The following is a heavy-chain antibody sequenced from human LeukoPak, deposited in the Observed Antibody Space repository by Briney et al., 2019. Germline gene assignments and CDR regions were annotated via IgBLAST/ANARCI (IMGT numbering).Heavy chain of an antibody. D-gene: IGHD3-10*01. CDR2: ISWNSGSI. Sequence: GGSLRLSCAASGFTFDDYAMHWVRQAPGKGLERVSGISWNSGSIGYADSVKGRFTISRDNAKNSLYLQMNSLRAEDTALYYCAKSSLWFGELLTPPFDYWGQGTLVTVSS. J-gene: IGHJ4*02. CDR3: AKSSLWFGELLTPPFDY. CDR1: GFTFDDYA. V-gene: IGHV3-9*01.